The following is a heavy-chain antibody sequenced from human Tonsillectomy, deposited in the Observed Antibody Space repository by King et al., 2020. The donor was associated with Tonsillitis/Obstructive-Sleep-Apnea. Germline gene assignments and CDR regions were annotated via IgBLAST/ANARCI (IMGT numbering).Heavy chain of an antibody. CDR2: ISAFYGNT. J-gene: IGHJ4*02. CDR1: SYTFTSYG. D-gene: IGHD1-1*01. CDR3: ARGTRNNWNDEVGYFDY. Sequence: VQLVQSGAEVKKPGASVKVSCKASSYTFTSYGITWVRQAPGQGLEWMGWISAFYGNTNYAQKLQGRVTMTTDTSTSTAYMELRSLRSDDTAVYYCARGTRNNWNDEVGYFDYWGQGTLVTVSS. V-gene: IGHV1-18*01.